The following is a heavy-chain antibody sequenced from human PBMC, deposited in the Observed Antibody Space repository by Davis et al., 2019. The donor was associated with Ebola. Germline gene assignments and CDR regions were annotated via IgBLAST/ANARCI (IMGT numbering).Heavy chain of an antibody. Sequence: GESLKISCAASGFTFSSYGMYWVRQAPGKGLEGVAFIRYDGSNKVYADSVKGRFTISRDNSKNTLYVQMNSLRAEDTAVYYCAKDRATVTKAIDYWGQGTLVTVSS. J-gene: IGHJ4*02. V-gene: IGHV3-30*02. CDR1: GFTFSSYG. CDR3: AKDRATVTKAIDY. CDR2: IRYDGSNK. D-gene: IGHD4-11*01.